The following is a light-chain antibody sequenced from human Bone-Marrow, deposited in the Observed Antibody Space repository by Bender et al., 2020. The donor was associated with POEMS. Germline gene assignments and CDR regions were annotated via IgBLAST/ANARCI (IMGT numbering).Light chain of an antibody. CDR3: CSYVGSSTFYV. CDR2: EVF. CDR1: SSDVGGYNY. Sequence: QSALTQPASVSGSPGQSITISCIGTSSDVGGYNYVSWYQHHPGKAPKLMIYEVFKRPSGVSNRFSGSKSGNTASLTISGLQAEDEADYYCCSYVGSSTFYVFGTGTKVTVL. J-gene: IGLJ1*01. V-gene: IGLV2-23*02.